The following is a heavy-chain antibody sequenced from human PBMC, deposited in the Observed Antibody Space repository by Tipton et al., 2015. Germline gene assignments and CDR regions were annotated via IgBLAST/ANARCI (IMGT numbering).Heavy chain of an antibody. CDR1: GDSISSSNW. Sequence: TLSLTCSVSGDSISSSNWWSWIRQPPGKGLEWIGEIHHGGSTNYNPSLKSRVTMSVDTSKNQFSLHMSSVTAADTAVYYCAPGQDRFVNLYWGQGTLVSVSS. V-gene: IGHV4-4*02. CDR2: IHHGGST. CDR3: APGQDRFVNLY. D-gene: IGHD3-10*01. J-gene: IGHJ4*02.